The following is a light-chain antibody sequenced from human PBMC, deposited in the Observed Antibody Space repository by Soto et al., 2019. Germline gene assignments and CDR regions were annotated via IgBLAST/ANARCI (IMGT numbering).Light chain of an antibody. J-gene: IGKJ5*01. V-gene: IGKV3D-20*02. CDR1: QTFSSIY. CDR2: GAS. CDR3: QQRSNWPPIT. Sequence: EIVLTQSPGTLSLSPGERATLSCRASQTFSSIYLAWYQQKPGQAPRLLIYGASSRATGIPDRFSGSGSGTGFTLSISSLEPEDSAVYYCQQRSNWPPITFGQGTRLEI.